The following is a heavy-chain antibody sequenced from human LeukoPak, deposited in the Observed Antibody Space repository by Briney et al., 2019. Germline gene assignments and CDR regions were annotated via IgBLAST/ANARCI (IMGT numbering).Heavy chain of an antibody. CDR1: GYSISSGYY. CDR2: INHSGST. J-gene: IGHJ5*02. D-gene: IGHD1-7*01. CDR3: ARVVGLLALVWFDP. V-gene: IGHV4-38-2*02. Sequence: SETLSLTCTVSGYSISSGYYWGWIRQPPGKGLEWIGEINHSGSTNYNPSLKSRVTISVDTSKNQFSLKLSSVTAADTAVYYCARVVGLLALVWFDPWGQGTLVTVSS.